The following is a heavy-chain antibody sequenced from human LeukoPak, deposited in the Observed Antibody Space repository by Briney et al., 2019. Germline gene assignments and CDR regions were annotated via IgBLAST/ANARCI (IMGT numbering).Heavy chain of an antibody. Sequence: GGSLRLSCTASGFTFRDYYMTWIRQAPGRGLEWVSYITNSGSRTYNAASVTGRFTISRDNAKNSLYLQMDSLRAEDTAVYNCARAFNDGFDTLGQGTVVTVST. V-gene: IGHV3-11*04. CDR3: ARAFNDGFDT. CDR2: ITNSGSRT. J-gene: IGHJ3*02. CDR1: GFTFRDYY.